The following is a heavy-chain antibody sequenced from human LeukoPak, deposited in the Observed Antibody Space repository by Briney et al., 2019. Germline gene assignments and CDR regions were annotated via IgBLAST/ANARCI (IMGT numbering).Heavy chain of an antibody. CDR1: GGSISSGDYY. V-gene: IGHV4-30-4*08. Sequence: SQTLSLTCTVSGGSISSGDYYWSWIRQPPGKGLEWIGYIYYSGSTYYNPSLRSRVTISVYTSKNQFSLKLSSVTAADTAVYYCARAYCSSTSCYTDYYYMDVWGKGTTVTVSS. J-gene: IGHJ6*03. CDR3: ARAYCSSTSCYTDYYYMDV. CDR2: IYYSGST. D-gene: IGHD2-2*01.